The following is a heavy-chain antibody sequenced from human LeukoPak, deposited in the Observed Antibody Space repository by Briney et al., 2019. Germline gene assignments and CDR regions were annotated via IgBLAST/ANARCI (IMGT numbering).Heavy chain of an antibody. V-gene: IGHV4-59*01. Sequence: PSETLSLTCTVSGGSISSYYWSWIRQPPGKGLEWIGYIYYSGSTNYNPSLKSRVTISVDTSKNQFSLKLSSVTAADTAVYYCARGETYYYDSSGYYYHAFDIWGQGTMVTVSS. J-gene: IGHJ3*02. CDR1: GGSISSYY. CDR2: IYYSGST. D-gene: IGHD3-22*01. CDR3: ARGETYYYDSSGYYYHAFDI.